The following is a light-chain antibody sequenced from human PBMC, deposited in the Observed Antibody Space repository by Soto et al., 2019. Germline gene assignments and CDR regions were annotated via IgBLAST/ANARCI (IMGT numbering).Light chain of an antibody. V-gene: IGLV1-47*01. CDR2: RNN. CDR1: SSNIGSNY. CDR3: AAWGNSLRGVV. J-gene: IGLJ2*01. Sequence: QSVLTQPPSASGTPGQRVTISCSGSSSNIGSNYVYWYQQLPGTAPKLLIYRNNQRPSGVPDRFSGSKSGTSASLAIRGVRYEDEDDCCCAAWGNSLRGVVFGGGTKLTVL.